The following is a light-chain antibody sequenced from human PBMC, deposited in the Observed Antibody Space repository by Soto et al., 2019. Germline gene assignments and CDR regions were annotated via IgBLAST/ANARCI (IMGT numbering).Light chain of an antibody. CDR3: NSYTSTSFWV. Sequence: QSALTQPASVSGSPGQSITISCTGTSSDVGAYNYVSWYQQHPGKAPKLMIYGVSNRLSGISDRFSGSKSGNTASLTISGLQDEDEADYYCNSYTSTSFWVFGGGTKLTVL. J-gene: IGLJ3*02. V-gene: IGLV2-14*01. CDR2: GVS. CDR1: SSDVGAYNY.